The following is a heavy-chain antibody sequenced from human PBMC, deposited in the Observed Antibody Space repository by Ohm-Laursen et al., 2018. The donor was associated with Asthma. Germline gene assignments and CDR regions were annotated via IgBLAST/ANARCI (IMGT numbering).Heavy chain of an antibody. D-gene: IGHD3-3*01. Sequence: SLRLSCSASGFTFSSYALHWVRQAPGKGLEWVAIISSDETYKNYANSVKGRFTISRDNSKNTLYLQMNSLRAEDTAVYYCARALRFLEWLFPLHFDYWGQGTLVTVSS. CDR3: ARALRFLEWLFPLHFDY. CDR2: ISSDETYK. J-gene: IGHJ4*02. CDR1: GFTFSSYA. V-gene: IGHV3-30*04.